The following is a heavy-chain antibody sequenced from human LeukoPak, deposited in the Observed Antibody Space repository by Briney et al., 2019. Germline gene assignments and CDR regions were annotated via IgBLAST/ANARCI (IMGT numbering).Heavy chain of an antibody. V-gene: IGHV3-48*03. J-gene: IGHJ6*02. CDR3: ARASPSYGDYGMDV. CDR2: ISSSGSTI. CDR1: GFTFSSYE. D-gene: IGHD4-17*01. Sequence: GGSLRLSCAASGFTFSSYEMNWVRQAPGKGLEWASYISSSGSTIYYADSVKGRFTISRDNAKNSLYLQMNSLRAEDTAVYYCARASPSYGDYGMDVWGQGTTVTVSS.